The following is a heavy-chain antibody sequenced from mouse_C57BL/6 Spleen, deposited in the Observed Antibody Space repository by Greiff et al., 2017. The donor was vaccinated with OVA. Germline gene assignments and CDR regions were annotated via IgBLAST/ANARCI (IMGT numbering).Heavy chain of an antibody. V-gene: IGHV1-52*01. CDR3: ARGGFYGSSFWYFDV. CDR1: GYTFTSYW. Sequence: QVQLQQPGAELVRPGSSVKLSCKASGYTFTSYWMHWVKQRPIQGLEWIGNIDPSDSETHYNQKFKDKATLTVDKSSSTPYMQLSSLTSEDSAVYYCARGGFYGSSFWYFDVWGTGTTVTVSS. J-gene: IGHJ1*03. CDR2: IDPSDSET. D-gene: IGHD1-1*01.